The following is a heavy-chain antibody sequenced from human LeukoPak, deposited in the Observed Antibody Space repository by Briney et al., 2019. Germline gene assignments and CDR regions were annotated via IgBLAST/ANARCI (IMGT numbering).Heavy chain of an antibody. D-gene: IGHD3-22*01. V-gene: IGHV4-38-2*02. Sequence: SETLSLTCTVSGYSISSGYYWGWIRQPPGKGLEWIGEINHSGSTNYNPSLKSRVTISVDTSKNQFSLKLSSVTAADTAVYYCSAYYYDSSGDYWGQGTLVTVSS. CDR2: INHSGST. CDR1: GYSISSGYY. J-gene: IGHJ4*02. CDR3: SAYYYDSSGDY.